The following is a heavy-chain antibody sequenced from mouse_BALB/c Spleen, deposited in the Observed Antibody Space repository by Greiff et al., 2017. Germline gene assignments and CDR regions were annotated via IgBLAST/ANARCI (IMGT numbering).Heavy chain of an antibody. CDR2: ISNLAYSI. CDR1: GFTFSDYG. D-gene: IGHD4-1*01. Sequence: EVKLMESGGGLVQPGGSRKLSCAASGFTFSDYGMAWVRQAPGKGPEWVAFISNLAYSIYYADTVTGRFTISRENAKNTLYLEMSSLRSEDTAMYYCARELGNYAMDYWGQGTSVTVSS. CDR3: ARELGNYAMDY. J-gene: IGHJ4*01. V-gene: IGHV5-15*02.